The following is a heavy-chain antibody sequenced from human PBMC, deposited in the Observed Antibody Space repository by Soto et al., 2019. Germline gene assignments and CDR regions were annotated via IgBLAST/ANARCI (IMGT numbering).Heavy chain of an antibody. V-gene: IGHV3-30-3*01. CDR3: AREGAVVIYYFDY. D-gene: IGHD3-22*01. CDR1: GFTFSSYA. CDR2: ISYDGSNK. Sequence: ESGGGVVQPGRSLRLSCAASGFTFSSYAMHWVRQAPGKGLEWVAVISYDGSNKYYADSVKGRFTISRDNSKNTLYLQMNSLRAEDTAVYYCAREGAVVIYYFDYWGQGTLVTVSS. J-gene: IGHJ4*02.